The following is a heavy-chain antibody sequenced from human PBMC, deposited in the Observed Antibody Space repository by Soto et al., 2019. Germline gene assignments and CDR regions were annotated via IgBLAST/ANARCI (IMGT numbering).Heavy chain of an antibody. Sequence: QVQLVQSGAEVKKPGSSVKVSCKASGGTFSSYTISWVRQAPGQGLEWMGRIIPILGIANYAQKFQGRVTITADKSTSTAYMERSSLRSEDTAVYYCASTIVVVPAATTFDYWGQGTLVTVSS. CDR1: GGTFSSYT. D-gene: IGHD2-2*01. CDR2: IIPILGIA. J-gene: IGHJ4*02. CDR3: ASTIVVVPAATTFDY. V-gene: IGHV1-69*02.